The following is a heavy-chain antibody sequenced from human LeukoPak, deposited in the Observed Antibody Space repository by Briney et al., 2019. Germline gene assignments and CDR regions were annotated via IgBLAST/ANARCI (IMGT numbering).Heavy chain of an antibody. D-gene: IGHD2-15*01. CDR1: GGSISSYY. V-gene: IGHV4-59*01. J-gene: IGHJ4*02. CDR3: ARAVALGYCSGGSCSPFDF. CDR2: IYYSGNT. Sequence: SETLSLTCTVSGGSISSYYWSWIRRPPGKGLEWIGYIYYSGNTNYNPSLKSRVTISVDSSKNQFSLKLSSVTAADTAVYYCARAVALGYCSGGSCSPFDFWGQGTLVTVSS.